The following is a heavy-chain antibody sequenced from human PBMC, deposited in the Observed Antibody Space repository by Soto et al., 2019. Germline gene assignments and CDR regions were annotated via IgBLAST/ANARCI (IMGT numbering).Heavy chain of an antibody. Sequence: SETLSLTCAVYGGSFSGYYWSWIRQPPGKGLEWIGEINHSGSTNYNPSLKSRVTISVDTSKNQFSLKLSSVTAADTAVYYCARGGPITIFGVVIKAGMDVWGQGTTVTVSS. CDR3: ARGGPITIFGVVIKAGMDV. D-gene: IGHD3-3*01. CDR2: INHSGST. J-gene: IGHJ6*02. CDR1: GGSFSGYY. V-gene: IGHV4-34*01.